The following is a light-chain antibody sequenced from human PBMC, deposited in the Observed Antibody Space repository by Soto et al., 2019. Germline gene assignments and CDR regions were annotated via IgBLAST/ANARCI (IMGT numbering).Light chain of an antibody. CDR1: QSVSTY. CDR3: QQRSSWPIT. J-gene: IGKJ5*01. V-gene: IGKV3-11*01. CDR2: DAS. Sequence: DIVFTQSPATLSLSPGERATLSCWASQSVSTYLAWYQQRPGQAPRILIYDASRRDTGIPARFSGSGSGADFTLTISTLEPEDFAVYYCQQRSSWPITFGQGTRLEI.